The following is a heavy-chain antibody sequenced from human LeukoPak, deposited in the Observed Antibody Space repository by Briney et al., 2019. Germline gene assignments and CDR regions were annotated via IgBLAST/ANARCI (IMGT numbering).Heavy chain of an antibody. D-gene: IGHD3-16*01. Sequence: PGGSLRLSCAASGFNFINYWMSWVRQAPGEGLEWVANVKEDGTTKQYVDSVKGRFTISRDNAKNSLYLQMDSLRAEDTAVYYCARDLGYFWGQGTLVTVSS. J-gene: IGHJ4*02. V-gene: IGHV3-7*01. CDR3: ARDLGYF. CDR1: GFNFINYW. CDR2: VKEDGTTK.